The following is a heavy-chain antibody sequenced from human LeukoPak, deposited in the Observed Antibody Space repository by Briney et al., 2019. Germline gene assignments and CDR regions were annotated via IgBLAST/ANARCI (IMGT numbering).Heavy chain of an antibody. Sequence: ASVKVSCKASGGTFSSYAISWVRQAPGQGLEWMGEIIPSFGTINYAQKFQGRVTITADESTSTAYMDLSSLRSEDTAVYYCARGPRKGWFGELSYYFESWGQGTQVTVSS. D-gene: IGHD3-10*01. J-gene: IGHJ4*02. CDR3: ARGPRKGWFGELSYYFES. CDR1: GGTFSSYA. CDR2: IIPSFGTI. V-gene: IGHV1-69*13.